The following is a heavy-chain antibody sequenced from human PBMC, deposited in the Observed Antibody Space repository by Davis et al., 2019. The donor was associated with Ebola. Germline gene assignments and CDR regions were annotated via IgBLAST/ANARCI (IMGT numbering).Heavy chain of an antibody. D-gene: IGHD1-14*01. CDR2: ISAYNGNT. CDR1: GYTFTSYG. CDR3: ARGRYARINHSLGYYYYMDV. Sequence: ASVKVSCKASGYTFTSYGISWVRQAPGQGLEWMGWISAYNGNTNYAQKFQGRVTMTRDTSISTAYMELSRLRSDDTAVYYCARGRYARINHSLGYYYYMDVWGKGTTVTVSS. J-gene: IGHJ6*03. V-gene: IGHV1-18*01.